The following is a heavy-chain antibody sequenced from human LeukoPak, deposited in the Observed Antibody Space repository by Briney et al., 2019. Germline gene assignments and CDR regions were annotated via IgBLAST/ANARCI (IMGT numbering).Heavy chain of an antibody. D-gene: IGHD3-16*02. Sequence: GGSLRLSCAASGFTFSSYGMHWVRQAPGKGLEWVSVIYNGDSTDYAESVKGRFTISRDNSKNTLYLQMNSLRAEDTALYYCARVDGGYYDYIWGSYRHYYFDYWGQGTLVTVSS. J-gene: IGHJ4*02. V-gene: IGHV3-53*01. CDR2: IYNGDST. CDR1: GFTFSSYG. CDR3: ARVDGGYYDYIWGSYRHYYFDY.